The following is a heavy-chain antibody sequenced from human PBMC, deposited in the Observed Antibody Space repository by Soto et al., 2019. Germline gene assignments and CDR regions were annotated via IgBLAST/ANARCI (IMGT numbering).Heavy chain of an antibody. D-gene: IGHD4-17*01. CDR1: GGSISSYY. J-gene: IGHJ4*02. V-gene: IGHV4-59*01. CDR3: ARDYGDYFDY. Sequence: SVTLSLTCTVSGGSISSYYWSWIRQPPGKGLEWIGYIYYSGSTNYNPSLKSRVTISVDTSKNQFSLKLSSVTAADTAVYYCARDYGDYFDYWGQGTLVTVSS. CDR2: IYYSGST.